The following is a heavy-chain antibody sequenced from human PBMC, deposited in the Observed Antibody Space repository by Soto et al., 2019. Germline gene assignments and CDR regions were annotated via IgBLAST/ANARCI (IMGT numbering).Heavy chain of an antibody. V-gene: IGHV4-30-4*01. CDR3: AREYYDILTGPNWFDP. Sequence: SETLSLTCTVSGGSISSGDYYRSWIRQPPGKGLEWIGYIYYSGSTYYNPSLKSRVTISVDTSKNQFSLKLSSVTAADTAVYYCAREYYDILTGPNWFDPWGQGTLVTVSS. J-gene: IGHJ5*02. CDR1: GGSISSGDYY. CDR2: IYYSGST. D-gene: IGHD3-9*01.